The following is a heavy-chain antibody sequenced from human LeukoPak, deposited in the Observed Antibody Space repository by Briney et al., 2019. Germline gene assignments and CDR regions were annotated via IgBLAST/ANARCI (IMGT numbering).Heavy chain of an antibody. V-gene: IGHV3-74*01. J-gene: IGHJ4*02. Sequence: PGGSLRLSCAAYGFTFSSYSMNWVRQAPGKGLVWVSRINSDGSSTSYADSVKGRFTISRDNARNTLYLQMNSLRAEDTAVYYCARLFGATTGYWGQGTLVTVSS. CDR1: GFTFSSYS. CDR3: ARLFGATTGY. D-gene: IGHD1-26*01. CDR2: INSDGSST.